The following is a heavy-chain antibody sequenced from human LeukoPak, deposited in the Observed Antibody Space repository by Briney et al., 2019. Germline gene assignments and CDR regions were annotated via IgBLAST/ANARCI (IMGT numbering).Heavy chain of an antibody. Sequence: SETLSLTCTVSGGSISSSSYYWGWIRQPPGKGLEWIGTIYYSGSTYYNPSLKSRVTISVDTSKNRFSLKLSSVTAADTAVYYCARVPTVTFFDYWGQGTLVTGSS. J-gene: IGHJ4*02. CDR1: GGSISSSSYY. CDR2: IYYSGST. D-gene: IGHD4-17*01. V-gene: IGHV4-39*01. CDR3: ARVPTVTFFDY.